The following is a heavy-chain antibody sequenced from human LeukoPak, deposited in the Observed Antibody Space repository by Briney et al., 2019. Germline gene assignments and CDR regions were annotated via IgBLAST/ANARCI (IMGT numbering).Heavy chain of an antibody. D-gene: IGHD2-2*03. J-gene: IGHJ5*02. Sequence: GGSLRLSCAASGFTFSSYGMHWVRQAPGKGLEWVSYISSSSSTIYYADSVKGRFTISRDSAKNSLYLQMNSLRAEDTAVYYCASKSGYCSSTSCYEWFDPWGQGTLVTVSS. V-gene: IGHV3-48*04. CDR2: ISSSSSTI. CDR1: GFTFSSYG. CDR3: ASKSGYCSSTSCYEWFDP.